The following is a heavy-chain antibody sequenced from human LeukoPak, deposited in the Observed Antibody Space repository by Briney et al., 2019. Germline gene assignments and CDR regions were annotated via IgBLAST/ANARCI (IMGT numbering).Heavy chain of an antibody. Sequence: GGSLRLSCAASGFTLSNHWMIWVRQAPGKGLECVANIKQDGIEKYYLDSVKGRFTISRDNSKNTLYLQMNSLRAEDTAVYYCATPYYYDSSGWSDYWGQGTLVTVSS. CDR3: ATPYYYDSSGWSDY. CDR2: IKQDGIEK. J-gene: IGHJ4*02. V-gene: IGHV3-7*01. D-gene: IGHD3-22*01. CDR1: GFTLSNHW.